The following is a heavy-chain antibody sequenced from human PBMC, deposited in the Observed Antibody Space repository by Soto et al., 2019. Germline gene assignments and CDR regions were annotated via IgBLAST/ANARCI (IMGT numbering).Heavy chain of an antibody. CDR1: GGSISSSSYY. CDR2: IYYSGST. Sequence: SETLSLTCTVSGGSISSSSYYWGWIRQPPGKGLEWIGSIYYSGSTYYNPSLKSRVTISVDTSKNQFSLKLSSVTAADTAVYYCARQKSEITIFGVVTTSHNWFDPWGQGTLVTVSS. J-gene: IGHJ5*02. V-gene: IGHV4-39*01. CDR3: ARQKSEITIFGVVTTSHNWFDP. D-gene: IGHD3-3*01.